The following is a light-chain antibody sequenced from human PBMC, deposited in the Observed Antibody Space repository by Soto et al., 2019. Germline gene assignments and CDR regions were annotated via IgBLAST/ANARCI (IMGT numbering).Light chain of an antibody. J-gene: IGLJ1*01. Sequence: QSVLTQPASVSGSPGQSITISCTGTSNDVGGYNYVSWYQQHPGKAPKLLIYGVIDRPSGVSNRFSGSKSGNAASLTISGLQAEDEGDYYCSSYTSDTSPYVFGTGTKLTVL. CDR2: GVI. CDR1: SNDVGGYNY. V-gene: IGLV2-14*03. CDR3: SSYTSDTSPYV.